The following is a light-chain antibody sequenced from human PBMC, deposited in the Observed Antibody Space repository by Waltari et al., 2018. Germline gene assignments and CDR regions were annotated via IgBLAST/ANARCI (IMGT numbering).Light chain of an antibody. CDR3: CSYLERTV. CDR2: AVT. CDR1: SSDVGGYDL. V-gene: IGLV2-23*02. J-gene: IGLJ2*01. Sequence: QPALTQPASVSGSPGQSITISCAGTSSDVGGYDLVSWYQHHPDKAPKLLIYAVTKRPSGVSTRFSGSKSGNTASLTISGLQAEDEATYYCCSYLERTVFGGGTKLTVL.